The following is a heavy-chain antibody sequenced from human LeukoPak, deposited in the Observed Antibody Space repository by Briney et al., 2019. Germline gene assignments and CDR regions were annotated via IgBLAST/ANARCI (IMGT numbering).Heavy chain of an antibody. Sequence: SQTLSLTCAVSGGSISSGGYSWSWIRQPPGKGLEWIGYIYHSGSTYYNPSLKSRVTISVDRSKNQFSLKLSSVTAADTAVYYCARGRDYGGYTNYWYFDLWGRGTLVTVSS. CDR2: IYHSGST. V-gene: IGHV4-30-2*01. D-gene: IGHD4-17*01. J-gene: IGHJ2*01. CDR1: GGSISSGGYS. CDR3: ARGRDYGGYTNYWYFDL.